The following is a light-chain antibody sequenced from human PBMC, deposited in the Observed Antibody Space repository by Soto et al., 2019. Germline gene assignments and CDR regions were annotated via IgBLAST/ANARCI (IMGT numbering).Light chain of an antibody. CDR2: GNF. J-gene: IGLJ1*01. CDR1: SSNIGAGFD. Sequence: QSVLTQPPSVSGAPGQRFTISCTGDSSNIGAGFDIHWYQQLPGSAPKLLIYGNFNRPSGVPDRFSGSKSGSSGSLAITGLQADDEADYYCQSFDSSLRGYVFGSGTKLTVL. V-gene: IGLV1-40*01. CDR3: QSFDSSLRGYV.